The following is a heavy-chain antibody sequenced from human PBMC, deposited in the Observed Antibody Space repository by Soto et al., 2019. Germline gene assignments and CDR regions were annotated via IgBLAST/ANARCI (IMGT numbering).Heavy chain of an antibody. D-gene: IGHD4-4*01. V-gene: IGHV4-31*03. Sequence: SETLSLTCTVSGGSIRNSGYYWSWIRQLPGKGLEWIGFISYSGSTDYAPSLKSRVTMSVDTSKNQFSLNLSSVTAADTAVYYCGRDAVTKRDFYYYGMDFWGRGTTVTVSS. J-gene: IGHJ6*02. CDR2: ISYSGST. CDR3: GRDAVTKRDFYYYGMDF. CDR1: GGSIRNSGYY.